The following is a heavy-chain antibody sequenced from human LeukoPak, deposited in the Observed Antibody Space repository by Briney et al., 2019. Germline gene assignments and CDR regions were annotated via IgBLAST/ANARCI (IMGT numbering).Heavy chain of an antibody. CDR3: AKEIDAVVVAATGFDY. D-gene: IGHD2-15*01. CDR2: IWYDGSNK. J-gene: IGHJ4*02. V-gene: IGHV3-33*06. Sequence: GTSLRLSCAASGFSFSTYGMHWVRQAPGKGLEWVAVIWYDGSNKYYGDSVKGRFTISRDNSKNTLYLQMNSLRAEDTAVYYCAKEIDAVVVAATGFDYWGQGTLVTVSS. CDR1: GFSFSTYG.